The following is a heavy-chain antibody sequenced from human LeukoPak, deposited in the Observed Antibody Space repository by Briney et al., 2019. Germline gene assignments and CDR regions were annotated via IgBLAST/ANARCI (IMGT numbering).Heavy chain of an antibody. CDR3: ARSPLLVGATRIWYFDY. D-gene: IGHD1-26*01. V-gene: IGHV4-59*01. CDR2: IYYSGST. CDR1: GGSISSYY. Sequence: SETLSLTCTVSGGSISSYYWSWIRQPPGKGLEWIGYIYYSGSTNYNPSLKSRVTISVDTSKNQFSLKLSSVTAADTAVYYCARSPLLVGATRIWYFDYWGQGTLVTVSS. J-gene: IGHJ4*02.